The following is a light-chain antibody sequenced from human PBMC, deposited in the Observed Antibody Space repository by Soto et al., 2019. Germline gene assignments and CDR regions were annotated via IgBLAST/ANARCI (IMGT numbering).Light chain of an antibody. CDR1: SSDIGGLNY. V-gene: IGLV2-14*03. CDR2: DVS. Sequence: QSALTRPASVSGSPGQSITISCTGTSSDIGGLNYVSWYQHHPGRAPKLLIYDVSNRPSGVSDRFSASKSGNTASLTISGLQAEDEADYYCSSFTRSVTYVFGAGTKLTVL. J-gene: IGLJ1*01. CDR3: SSFTRSVTYV.